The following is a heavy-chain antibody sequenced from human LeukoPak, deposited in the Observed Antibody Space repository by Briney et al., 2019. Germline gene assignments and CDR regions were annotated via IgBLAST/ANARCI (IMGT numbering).Heavy chain of an antibody. J-gene: IGHJ4*02. CDR3: AGGVFDSSDYRDY. CDR2: IKQDGSEK. CDR1: GFTFSSYW. V-gene: IGHV3-7*04. D-gene: IGHD3-22*01. Sequence: GGSLRLSCAASGFTFSSYWMSWVRQAPGKGLEWVANIKQDGSEKYYVDSVKGRFTISRDNAKNSLYLQMNSLRAEDTAVYYCAGGVFDSSDYRDYWGQRTLVTVSS.